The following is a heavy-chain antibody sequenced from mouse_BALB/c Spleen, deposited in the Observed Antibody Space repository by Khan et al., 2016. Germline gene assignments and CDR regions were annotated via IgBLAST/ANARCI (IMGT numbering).Heavy chain of an antibody. CDR3: ARSYYVSSYD. D-gene: IGHD1-1*01. V-gene: IGHV9-2-1*01. CDR2: INTETGEP. Sequence: QIQLVQSGPELKKPGETVKISCKASGYTFTDYSMHWVKQAPGKGLKWMGWINTETGEPTYADDFKGRFAFSLETSASTAYLQINNLKNEDTATYFCARSYYVSSYDWGQGTTLTVSS. CDR1: GYTFTDYS. J-gene: IGHJ2*01.